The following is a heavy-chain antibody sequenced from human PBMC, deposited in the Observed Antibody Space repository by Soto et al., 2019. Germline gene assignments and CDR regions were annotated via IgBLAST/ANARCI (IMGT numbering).Heavy chain of an antibody. J-gene: IGHJ6*02. Sequence: SETLSLTCTVAGGSISSSSYYWGWIRQPPGKGLEWIGSIYYSGSTYYNPSLKSRGTISVDTSKNQFSLKLSSVTAADTAVYYCARRENYYYYGMDVWGQGTTVT. CDR3: ARRENYYYYGMDV. CDR2: IYYSGST. CDR1: GGSISSSSYY. V-gene: IGHV4-39*01.